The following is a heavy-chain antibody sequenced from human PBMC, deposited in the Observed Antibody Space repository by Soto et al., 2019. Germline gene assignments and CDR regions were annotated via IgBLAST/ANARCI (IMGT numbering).Heavy chain of an antibody. V-gene: IGHV4-59*01. CDR1: GGSISSYY. Sequence: SETLSLTCTVSGGSISSYYWSWIRQPPGKGLEWIGYIYYSGSTNYNPSLKSRVTISVDTSKNQFSLKLSSVTAADTAVYFCARERGVSGSPYYYYFYGREVWGKGTTVSVSS. D-gene: IGHD1-26*01. CDR2: IYYSGST. J-gene: IGHJ6*04. CDR3: ARERGVSGSPYYYYFYGREV.